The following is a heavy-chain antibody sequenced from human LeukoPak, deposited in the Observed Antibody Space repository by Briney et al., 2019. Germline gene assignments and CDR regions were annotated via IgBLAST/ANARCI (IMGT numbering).Heavy chain of an antibody. CDR3: ARGIVVVRGAFDI. CDR2: IYHSGST. D-gene: IGHD3-22*01. Sequence: SETLSLTCAVSGGSISSGGYSWSWIRQPPGKGLEWIGYIYHSGSTYYNPSLKSRVTISVDRSKTQFSLKLSSVTAADTAVYYCARGIVVVRGAFDIWGQGTMVTVSS. V-gene: IGHV4-30-2*01. J-gene: IGHJ3*02. CDR1: GGSISSGGYS.